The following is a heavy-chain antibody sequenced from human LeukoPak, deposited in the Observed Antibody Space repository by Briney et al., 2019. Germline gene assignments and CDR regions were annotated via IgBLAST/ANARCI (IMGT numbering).Heavy chain of an antibody. Sequence: GGSLRLSCAASGFTFSSYAMHWVRQAPGKGLEWVAVISYDGSNKYYADSVKGRFTISRDNSKNTLYLQMNSLRAEDTAVYYCARDPAPSGSYCSDYWGQGTLVTVSS. V-gene: IGHV3-30-3*01. J-gene: IGHJ4*02. CDR1: GFTFSSYA. CDR3: ARDPAPSGSYCSDY. CDR2: ISYDGSNK. D-gene: IGHD1-26*01.